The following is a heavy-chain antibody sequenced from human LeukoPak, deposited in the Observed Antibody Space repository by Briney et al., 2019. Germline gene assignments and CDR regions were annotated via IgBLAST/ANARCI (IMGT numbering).Heavy chain of an antibody. CDR2: ISGSGGST. Sequence: GGSLRLSCAASGFTFSSYWMSWVRQAPGKGLEWVSAISGSGGSTYYADSVKGRFTISRDNSKNTLYLQMNSLRAEDTAVYYCAGGRGAAAGKFDYWGQGTLVTVSS. CDR3: AGGRGAAAGKFDY. J-gene: IGHJ4*02. V-gene: IGHV3-23*01. CDR1: GFTFSSYW. D-gene: IGHD6-13*01.